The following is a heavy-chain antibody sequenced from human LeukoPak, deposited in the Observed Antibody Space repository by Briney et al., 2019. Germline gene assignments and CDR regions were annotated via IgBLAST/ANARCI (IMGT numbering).Heavy chain of an antibody. CDR2: IDAAGDT. V-gene: IGHV3-13*04. CDR1: GFTFSSFD. Sequence: GGSLRLSCAASGFTFSSFDMHWVRQATGKGLEWVSAIDAAGDTYYPGSVKGRFTISRENAKNSLYLQMNSLRAEDTAVYYCARDKLTGDAFDIWGQGTMVTVSS. CDR3: ARDKLTGDAFDI. D-gene: IGHD3-10*01. J-gene: IGHJ3*02.